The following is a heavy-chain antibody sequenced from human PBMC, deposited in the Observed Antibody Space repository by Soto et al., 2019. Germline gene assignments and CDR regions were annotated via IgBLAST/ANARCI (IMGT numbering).Heavy chain of an antibody. V-gene: IGHV1-3*05. CDR1: GYTFTNYA. CDR3: ARVSGYYLPDY. CDR2: INAGNGNT. J-gene: IGHJ4*02. Sequence: QVQLVQSGAEEKKPGASVKVSCKASGYTFTNYAMHWVRQAPGQRLEWMGWINAGNGNTKYSQKFQGRVNITRETSASTAYMELSSLRSEDTAVYYCARVSGYYLPDYWGQGTLVTVSS. D-gene: IGHD5-12*01.